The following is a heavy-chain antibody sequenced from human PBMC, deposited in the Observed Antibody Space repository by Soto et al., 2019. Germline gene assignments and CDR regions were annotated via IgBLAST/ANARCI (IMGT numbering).Heavy chain of an antibody. J-gene: IGHJ6*03. CDR3: AKDSRDMVRGVIITSYYMDV. D-gene: IGHD3-10*01. Sequence: GGSLRLSCAASGFTFSSYGMHWVRQAPGKGLEWVAVISYDGSNKYYADSVKGRFTISRDNSKNTLYLQMNSLRAEDTAVYYCAKDSRDMVRGVIITSYYMDVWGKGTTVTVSS. CDR2: ISYDGSNK. CDR1: GFTFSSYG. V-gene: IGHV3-30*18.